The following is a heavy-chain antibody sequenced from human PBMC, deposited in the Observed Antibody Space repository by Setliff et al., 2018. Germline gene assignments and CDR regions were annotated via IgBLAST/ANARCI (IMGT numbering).Heavy chain of an antibody. CDR3: AKGQGFYDSSATAWWVY. CDR2: ISGSGLST. CDR1: GFTFSNYA. J-gene: IGHJ4*02. Sequence: GGSLTLSCAASGFTFSNYAMTWVRQAPGKGLEWVSAISGSGLSTSYADSVKGRFTISRDNSRNTLFLQMHSLRAEDTAVYYCAKGQGFYDSSATAWWVYWGQGTLVTVSS. V-gene: IGHV3-23*01. D-gene: IGHD3-22*01.